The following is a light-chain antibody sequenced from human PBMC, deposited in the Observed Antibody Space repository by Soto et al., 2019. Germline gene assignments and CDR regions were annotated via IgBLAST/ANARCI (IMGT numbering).Light chain of an antibody. CDR1: SSDVGSYNR. Sequence: QSVLTQPPSVSGSPGQSVTISCTGTSSDVGSYNRVSWYQQPPGTAPKLMIYEVSNRPSGVPDRFSGSKSGNTASLTISGLLAEDQAHYYSSTYTSSSSYVYGTGTTVTVL. CDR3: STYTSSSSYV. V-gene: IGLV2-18*02. CDR2: EVS. J-gene: IGLJ1*01.